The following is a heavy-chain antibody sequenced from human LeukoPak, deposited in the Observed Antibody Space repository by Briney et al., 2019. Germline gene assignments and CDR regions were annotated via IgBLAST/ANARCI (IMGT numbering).Heavy chain of an antibody. Sequence: GGSLRLSCAASGFTFSSYSMNWVRQAPGKGLEWVSVISGSGGSTYYADSVKGRFTISRDNAKNTLYLQMNSLRDEDTAVYYCARGRRDGYPFDYWGQGTLVTVSS. CDR3: ARGRRDGYPFDY. V-gene: IGHV3-23*01. CDR1: GFTFSSYS. D-gene: IGHD5-24*01. CDR2: ISGSGGST. J-gene: IGHJ4*02.